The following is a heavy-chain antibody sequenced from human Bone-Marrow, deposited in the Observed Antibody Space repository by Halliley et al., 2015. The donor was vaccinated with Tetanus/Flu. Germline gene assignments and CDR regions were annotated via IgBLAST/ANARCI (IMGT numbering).Heavy chain of an antibody. CDR2: FYYGGST. Sequence: GLVKPSETLSLTCAVSGGSISHYYWSWIRQPPGKGLEWIGYFYYGGSTNYNSSLESRVTMSVDTSKNQVSLKLRSVTAADTAVYYCARSLYYETGCYLTPPDLNFFYYGMDVWGQGTTVTFS. J-gene: IGHJ6*02. D-gene: IGHD3-16*01. CDR1: GGSISHYY. V-gene: IGHV4-59*01. CDR3: ARSLYYETGCYLTPPDLNFFYYGMDV.